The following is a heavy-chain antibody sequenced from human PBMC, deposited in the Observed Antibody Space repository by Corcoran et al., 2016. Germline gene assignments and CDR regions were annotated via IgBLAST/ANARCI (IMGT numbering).Heavy chain of an antibody. CDR3: ARGIAAADEGGWFDP. V-gene: IGHV1-46*01. CDR1: GYTFTSYY. CDR2: INPSGGST. D-gene: IGHD6-13*01. Sequence: QVQLVQSGAEVKKPGASVKVSCKASGYTFTSYYMHWVRQAPGQGLEWMGIINPSGGSTSYAQKFQGRVTMTRDTSMSTVYMELSSLRSEDTAMYYCARGIAAADEGGWFDPWGQGTLVTVS. J-gene: IGHJ5*02.